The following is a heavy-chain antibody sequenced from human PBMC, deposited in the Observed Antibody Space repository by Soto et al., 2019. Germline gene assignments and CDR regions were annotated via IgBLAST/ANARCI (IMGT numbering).Heavy chain of an antibody. Sequence: ASVKVSCKASGYTFTSYGISWVRQAHGQGLEWMGWISAYNGNTNYAQKLQGRVTMTTDTSTSTAYMELRSLRSDDTAVYCCARDLPPVLASSSFLYYYYGMDVWGQGTTVTVSS. CDR2: ISAYNGNT. D-gene: IGHD6-6*01. CDR3: ARDLPPVLASSSFLYYYYGMDV. J-gene: IGHJ6*02. V-gene: IGHV1-18*01. CDR1: GYTFTSYG.